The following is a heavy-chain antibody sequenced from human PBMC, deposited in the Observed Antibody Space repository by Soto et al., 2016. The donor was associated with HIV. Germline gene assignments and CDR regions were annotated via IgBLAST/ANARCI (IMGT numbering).Heavy chain of an antibody. V-gene: IGHV3-66*01. J-gene: IGHJ3*02. CDR2: IYSGGST. Sequence: EVQLVESGGGLVQPGGSLRLPCAASGFTVSSYYMSWVRQAPGKGLEWVSVIYSGGSTYYADSVKGRFTISRDNSKNTLYLQMNSLRAEDTAVYYCARDTGWATGGNCFDIWGQGTMVTVSS. D-gene: IGHD2-21*01. CDR3: ARDTGWATGGNCFDI. CDR1: GFTVSSYY.